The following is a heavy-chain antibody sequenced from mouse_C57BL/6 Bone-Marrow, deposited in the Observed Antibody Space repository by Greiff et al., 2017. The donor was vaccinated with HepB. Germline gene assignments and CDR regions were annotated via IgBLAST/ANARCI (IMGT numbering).Heavy chain of an antibody. J-gene: IGHJ2*01. CDR1: GYTFTDYY. Sequence: VQLVESGAELVRPGASVKLSCKASGYTFTDYYINWVKQRPGQGLEWITRIYPGSGNTYYNEKFKGNATLTAEKSSSTAYMQLSSLTSEDSAVYFCARKGDYGSSVTEFDYWGQGTTLTVSS. CDR2: IYPGSGNT. V-gene: IGHV1-76*01. CDR3: ARKGDYGSSVTEFDY. D-gene: IGHD1-1*01.